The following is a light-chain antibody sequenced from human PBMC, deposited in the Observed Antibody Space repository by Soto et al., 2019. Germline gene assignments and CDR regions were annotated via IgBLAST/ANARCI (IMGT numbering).Light chain of an antibody. Sequence: QSVLTQTPSASGTPGQTVTISCSGSRSNIGNNAVSWYQQFPGTAPKRLIDKNNQRPSGVPDRFSGSKSGTSASLAISGLQSEDEADYYGATWDDSLNARGVFGGGTKLTVL. CDR1: RSNIGNNA. CDR3: ATWDDSLNARGV. J-gene: IGLJ3*02. V-gene: IGLV1-44*01. CDR2: KNN.